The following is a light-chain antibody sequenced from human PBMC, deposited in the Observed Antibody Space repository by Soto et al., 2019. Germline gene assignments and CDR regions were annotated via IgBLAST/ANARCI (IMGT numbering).Light chain of an antibody. V-gene: IGLV1-40*01. Sequence: QLVLTQPPSVSGAPGQRVTISCTGSSSNIGAGYDVHWYQQLPGTAPKLLIYGNTNRPSGVPDRFSGSKSDTSASLAITGLQAEDEAVYYCQSYDSSLSGYVFGTGTKVTVL. J-gene: IGLJ1*01. CDR1: SSNIGAGYD. CDR3: QSYDSSLSGYV. CDR2: GNT.